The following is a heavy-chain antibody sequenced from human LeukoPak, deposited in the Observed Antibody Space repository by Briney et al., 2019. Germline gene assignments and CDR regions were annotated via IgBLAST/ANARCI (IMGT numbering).Heavy chain of an antibody. D-gene: IGHD4-17*01. J-gene: IGHJ5*02. CDR1: GYSFSSYG. CDR3: AKTVTSRSRWLDP. Sequence: ASVKVSCKASGYSFSSYGISWVRQAPGQGLEYMGWISAYNGNTYYVQRLQGRVTMTTDTSTSTAYMELRSLRSDDTAVYYCAKTVTSRSRWLDPWGQGTLVTVSS. V-gene: IGHV1-18*01. CDR2: ISAYNGNT.